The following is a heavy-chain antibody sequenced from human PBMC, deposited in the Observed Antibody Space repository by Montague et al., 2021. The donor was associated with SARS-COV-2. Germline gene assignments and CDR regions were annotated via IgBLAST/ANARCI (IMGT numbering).Heavy chain of an antibody. V-gene: IGHV4-59*01. CDR3: ARGDVDTAMVYYFDY. CDR2: IYYSGST. Sequence: SETLSLTCTVSGGSISSYYWSWIRQPPGKGLERIGYIYYSGSTNYNPSLKSRVTISVDTSKNQFSLKLSSVTAAYTAVYYCARGDVDTAMVYYFDYWGQGTLVTVSS. J-gene: IGHJ4*02. D-gene: IGHD5-18*01. CDR1: GGSISSYY.